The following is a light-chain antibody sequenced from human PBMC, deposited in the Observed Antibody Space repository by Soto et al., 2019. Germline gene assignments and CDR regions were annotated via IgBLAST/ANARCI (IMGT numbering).Light chain of an antibody. J-gene: IGLJ2*01. V-gene: IGLV2-14*01. CDR3: SSYTSSSTLG. CDR2: EVS. Sequence: QSVLTQPASVSGSPGQSITISCTGTSSDVGGYNYVSWYQQHPGKAPKLMIYEVSNRPSGVCNRFSGSKSGNTASLTISGLQAEDEADYYCSSYTSSSTLGFGGGTKLTVL. CDR1: SSDVGGYNY.